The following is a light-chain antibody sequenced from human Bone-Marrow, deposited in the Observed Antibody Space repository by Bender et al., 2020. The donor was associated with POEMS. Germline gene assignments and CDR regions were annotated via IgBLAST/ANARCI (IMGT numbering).Light chain of an antibody. CDR1: ALPQQY. CDR2: KDT. CDR3: QSADSSGNYVI. Sequence: SSELTQPPSVSVSPGQTANIICSGDALPQQYTYWYQQKPGQAPVQVIYKDTERPSGIPERFSGSTSGTTVTLTISGIQAEDEADYYCQSADSSGNYVIFGGGTKLTVL. V-gene: IGLV3-25*03. J-gene: IGLJ2*01.